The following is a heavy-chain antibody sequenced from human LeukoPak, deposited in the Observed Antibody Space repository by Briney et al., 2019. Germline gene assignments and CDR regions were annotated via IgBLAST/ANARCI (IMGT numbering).Heavy chain of an antibody. Sequence: GGSLRLSCAASGFSSSRFGMNWVRQAPGKGLEWISHISSTSGAVYYADSVKGRFTISRDNAKNSLYLQMSSLRNEDTAIYYCAQKGGTDHWGQGTLVTVSS. CDR2: ISSTSGAV. CDR3: AQKGGTDH. D-gene: IGHD2-15*01. V-gene: IGHV3-48*02. J-gene: IGHJ4*02. CDR1: GFSSSRFG.